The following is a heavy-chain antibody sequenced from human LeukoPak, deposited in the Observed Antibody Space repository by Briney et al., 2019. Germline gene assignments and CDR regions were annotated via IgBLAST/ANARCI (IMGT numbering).Heavy chain of an antibody. J-gene: IGHJ3*02. CDR1: GYTFTGYY. D-gene: IGHD6-19*01. CDR2: INPNSGGT. V-gene: IGHV1-2*02. Sequence: GASVKVSCKASGYTFTGYYMHWVRQAPGQGLEWMGWINPNSGGTNYAQKFQGRVTMIRDTSISTAYMELSRLRSDDTAVYYCARGSRIAVAVDAFDIWGQGTMVTVSS. CDR3: ARGSRIAVAVDAFDI.